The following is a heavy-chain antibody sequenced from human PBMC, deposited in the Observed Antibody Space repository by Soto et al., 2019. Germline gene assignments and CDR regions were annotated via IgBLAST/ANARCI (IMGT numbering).Heavy chain of an antibody. D-gene: IGHD3-3*01. CDR3: AKVINLYDFWSGYNTHFDY. CDR1: GFTFSSYA. Sequence: GGSLRLSCAASGFTFSSYAMSWVRQAPGKGLEWVSAISGSGGSTYYADSVKGRFTISRDNSKNTLYLQMNSLRAEDTAVYYCAKVINLYDFWSGYNTHFDYWGQGTLVTVSS. J-gene: IGHJ4*02. V-gene: IGHV3-23*01. CDR2: ISGSGGST.